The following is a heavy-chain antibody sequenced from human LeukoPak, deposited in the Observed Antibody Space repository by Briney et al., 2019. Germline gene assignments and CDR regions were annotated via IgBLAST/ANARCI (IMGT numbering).Heavy chain of an antibody. CDR1: GDSVSSNSAV. V-gene: IGHV6-1*01. D-gene: IGHD6-19*01. CDR3: AREGWLDNYYYMDV. Sequence: PSQTLSLTCAISGDSVSSNSAVWNWIRQSPSRGLEWLGRTYYRSKWHNEYAESVKSRISINSDTSKNQFSLQLNSVTPEDTAEYYCAREGWLDNYYYMDVWGKGTTVTVSS. CDR2: TYYRSKWHN. J-gene: IGHJ6*03.